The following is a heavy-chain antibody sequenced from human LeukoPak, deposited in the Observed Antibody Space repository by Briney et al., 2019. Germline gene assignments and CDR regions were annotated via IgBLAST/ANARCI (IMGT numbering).Heavy chain of an antibody. V-gene: IGHV1-3*01. CDR3: ARAPRGRYFDWLLHFDP. CDR1: GYTFTSYA. D-gene: IGHD3-9*01. Sequence: ASVKVSCKASGYTFTSYAMHWVRQAPGQRLEWMGWINAGNGNTKYSQKFQGRVTITRDTSASTAYMELSSLRSEDTAVYYCARAPRGRYFDWLLHFDPWGQGTLVTVSS. CDR2: INAGNGNT. J-gene: IGHJ5*02.